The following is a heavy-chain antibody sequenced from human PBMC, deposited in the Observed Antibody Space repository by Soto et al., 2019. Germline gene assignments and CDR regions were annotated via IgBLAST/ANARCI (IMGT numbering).Heavy chain of an antibody. CDR1: GFTFSSYW. V-gene: IGHV3-74*01. J-gene: IGHJ4*02. D-gene: IGHD4-17*01. CDR2: INSDGRST. CDR3: ARDPRLRWYADY. Sequence: GGSLRLSCAASGFTFSSYWMHWVRQAPGKGLVWVSRINSDGRSTYYADSVKGRFTVSRDNAKNRLYLQMKSLRAEDTAIYYCARDPRLRWYADYWGQGTLVTVSS.